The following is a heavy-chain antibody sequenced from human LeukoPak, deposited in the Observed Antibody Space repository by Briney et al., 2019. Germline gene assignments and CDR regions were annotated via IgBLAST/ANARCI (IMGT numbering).Heavy chain of an antibody. CDR3: ARVHQIYYDFWSPLIDH. CDR2: IRVHTGHT. CDR1: GYTFTTHG. J-gene: IGHJ4*02. Sequence: ASVKVSCKASGYTFTTHGISWVRQAPGQGLEWMGWIRVHTGHTNYAQRFQDRVAITTDTSTNTAHMEVRSLTSDDTAVYYCARVHQIYYDFWSPLIDHWGQGTLVTVSS. V-gene: IGHV1-18*01. D-gene: IGHD3-3*01.